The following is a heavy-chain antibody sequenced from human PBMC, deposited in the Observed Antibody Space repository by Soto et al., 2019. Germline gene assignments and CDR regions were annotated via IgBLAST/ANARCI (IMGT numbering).Heavy chain of an antibody. CDR3: AREGYCSSTSCYNYYYYGMDV. D-gene: IGHD2-2*02. CDR1: GFTFSSYG. J-gene: IGHJ6*02. V-gene: IGHV3-33*01. Sequence: GGSLRLSCAASGFTFSSYGMHWVRQAPGKGLEWVAVIWYDGSNKYYADSVKGRFTISRDNSKNTLYLQMNSLRAEDTAVYYCAREGYCSSTSCYNYYYYGMDVWGQGTTVTVSS. CDR2: IWYDGSNK.